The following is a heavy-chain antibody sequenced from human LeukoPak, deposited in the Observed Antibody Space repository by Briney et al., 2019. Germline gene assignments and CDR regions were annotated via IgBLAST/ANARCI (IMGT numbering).Heavy chain of an antibody. CDR3: AAWYTESTQEHNL. V-gene: IGHV3-7*01. CDR1: GFTFSGSW. Sequence: GGSLRLSCVASGFTFSGSWMNWIRQPPGRGLEWVANLNPDGSAKRYVDSVKGRFTTSRDNAEASFYLEMNSLRDEDTAVYYCAAWYTESTQEHNLWGQGIRVTVSS. J-gene: IGHJ4*02. CDR2: LNPDGSAK. D-gene: IGHD1-1*01.